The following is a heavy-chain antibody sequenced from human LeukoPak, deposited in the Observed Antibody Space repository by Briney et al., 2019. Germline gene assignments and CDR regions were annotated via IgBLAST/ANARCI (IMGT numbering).Heavy chain of an antibody. CDR1: GYTFTSYD. Sequence: ASVKVSCKASGYTFTSYDINWVRQATGQGLEWMGWISAYNGNTNYAQKLQGRVTMTTDTSTSTAYMELRSLRSDDTAVYYCARDQISYYYDSSGYSRNFDYWGQGTLVTVSS. CDR3: ARDQISYYYDSSGYSRNFDY. V-gene: IGHV1-18*01. D-gene: IGHD3-22*01. J-gene: IGHJ4*02. CDR2: ISAYNGNT.